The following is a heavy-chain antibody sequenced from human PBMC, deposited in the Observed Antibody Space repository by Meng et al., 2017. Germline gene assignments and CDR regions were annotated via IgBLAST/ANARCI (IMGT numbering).Heavy chain of an antibody. V-gene: IGHV1-3*01. CDR2: SNDGNGKT. D-gene: IGHD2-15*01. CDR1: EHIFTSYV. J-gene: IGHJ4*02. CDR3: AGSPLQAPQIDY. Sequence: GQLVRAGEEMKKPGSLEKFSWKDSEHIFTSYVMHWVHKASGQRLEWMGWSNDGNGKTKYSQKCQGRVTITRETSARTDYMELSSLRSEDTAVYYCAGSPLQAPQIDYWGQGTLVTVSS.